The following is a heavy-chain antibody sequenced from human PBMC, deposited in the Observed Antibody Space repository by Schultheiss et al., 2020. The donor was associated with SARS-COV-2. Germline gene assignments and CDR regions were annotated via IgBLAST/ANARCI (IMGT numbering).Heavy chain of an antibody. J-gene: IGHJ6*03. Sequence: GGSLRLSCAASGFTFSDYYMSWIRQAPGRGLEWVAVISYDGSNKYYADSVKGRFTISRDNAKNTLYLQMNSLRAEDTAVYSCAKDGGDIVVVPAATYFSYYMDVWGKGTTVTVSS. CDR1: GFTFSDYY. CDR2: ISYDGSNK. D-gene: IGHD2-2*01. CDR3: AKDGGDIVVVPAATYFSYYMDV. V-gene: IGHV3-30*18.